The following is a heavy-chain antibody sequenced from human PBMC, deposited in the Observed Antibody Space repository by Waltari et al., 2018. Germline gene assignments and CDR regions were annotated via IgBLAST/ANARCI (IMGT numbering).Heavy chain of an antibody. D-gene: IGHD5-12*01. V-gene: IGHV4-39*07. CDR2: MDYSGRS. J-gene: IGHJ5*02. CDR1: GGSISSGGYY. Sequence: QVQLQESGPGLVKPSQTLSLTCTVSGGSISSGGYYWSWIRQPPEKGLEWVASMDYSGRSYYNPSLKSRVTISVDTSKNQFSLEVRSVTAADTAVYYCARGFGSATTSRFDPWGQGIVVTVSS. CDR3: ARGFGSATTSRFDP.